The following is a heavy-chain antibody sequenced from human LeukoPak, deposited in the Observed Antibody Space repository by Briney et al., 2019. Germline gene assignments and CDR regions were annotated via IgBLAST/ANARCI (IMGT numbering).Heavy chain of an antibody. V-gene: IGHV4-59*01. J-gene: IGHJ5*02. CDR3: VRGPYGASISNWFDP. Sequence: SETLSLTCPVSGDSITGYSWSWIRQTPGKGLEWIGYIYYNGDTHYNPSLNSRLSMSVDTPNKQFSLNLRSVTAADTAVYYCVRGPYGASISNWFDPWGQGLLVTVSS. CDR2: IYYNGDT. D-gene: IGHD4/OR15-4a*01. CDR1: GDSITGYS.